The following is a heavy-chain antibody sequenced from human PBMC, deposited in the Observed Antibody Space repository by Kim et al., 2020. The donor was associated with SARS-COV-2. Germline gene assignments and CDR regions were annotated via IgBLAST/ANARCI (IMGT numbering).Heavy chain of an antibody. CDR1: GFTFSNAW. V-gene: IGHV3-15*01. D-gene: IGHD3-16*02. CDR2: IKSKTDGGTT. Sequence: GGSLRLSCAASGFTFSNAWMSWVRQAPGKGLEWVGRIKSKTDGGTTDYAAPVKGRFTISRDDSKNTLYLQMNSLKTEDTAVYYCTTQIYDYVWGSYRWGYFDYWGQGTLVTVSS. CDR3: TTQIYDYVWGSYRWGYFDY. J-gene: IGHJ4*02.